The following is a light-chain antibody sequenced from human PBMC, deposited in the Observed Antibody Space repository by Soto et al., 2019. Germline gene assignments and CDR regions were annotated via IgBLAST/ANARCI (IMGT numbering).Light chain of an antibody. Sequence: QSVLPQPPSASGTPGQRVTISCSGSSSNIGSNYVYWYQQLPGTAPKLLIYRNNQRPSGVPDRFSGSKSGTSASLAISGLRSEDEADYYCAAWDDSLSGLHVFGTGTKVTVL. CDR2: RNN. CDR3: AAWDDSLSGLHV. J-gene: IGLJ1*01. V-gene: IGLV1-47*01. CDR1: SSNIGSNY.